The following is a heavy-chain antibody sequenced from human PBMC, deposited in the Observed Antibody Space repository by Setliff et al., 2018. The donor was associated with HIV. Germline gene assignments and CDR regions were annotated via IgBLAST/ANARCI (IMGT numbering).Heavy chain of an antibody. D-gene: IGHD2-15*01. CDR2: IYYSGST. CDR1: GDSITSGGYF. CDR3: ASLGYCSGVRCYQPSYYYYGLDV. V-gene: IGHV4-31*03. J-gene: IGHJ6*02. Sequence: TLSLTCTVSGDSITSGGYFWSWIRQHPGKGLEWIGHIYYSGSTYYNPSLKSRVTISVDTSKNQFSLKLRSVTAADTAVYYCASLGYCSGVRCYQPSYYYYGLDVWGQGTTVTVSS.